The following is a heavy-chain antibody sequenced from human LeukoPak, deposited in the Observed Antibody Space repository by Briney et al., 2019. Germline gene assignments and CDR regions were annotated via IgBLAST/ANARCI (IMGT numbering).Heavy chain of an antibody. CDR1: GFTVSSNY. CDR2: IYSGGST. V-gene: IGHV3-53*04. CDR3: ASLGYSYGYDFDY. J-gene: IGHJ4*02. D-gene: IGHD5-18*01. Sequence: GGSLRLSCAASGFTVSSNYMSWVRQAPGKGLEWVSVIYSGGSTYYADSVKGRFTISRHNSKNTLYLQMDSLRAEDTAVYYCASLGYSYGYDFDYWGQGTLVTVSS.